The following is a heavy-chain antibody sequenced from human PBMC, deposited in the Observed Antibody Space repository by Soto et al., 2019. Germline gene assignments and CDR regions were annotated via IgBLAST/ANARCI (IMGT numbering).Heavy chain of an antibody. CDR2: IYGSGST. CDR1: GGSISTYY. V-gene: IGHV4-59*08. J-gene: IGHJ4*02. D-gene: IGHD5-18*01. CDR3: ATMGTPATGLYYFDY. Sequence: SETLSLTCTVSGGSISTYYWSWIRQPPGKGLEWIGYIYGSGSTNYNPSLKSRVTISVDTSKNQFSLNLSFVTAADTAVYYCATMGTPATGLYYFDYWGQGTLVTVSS.